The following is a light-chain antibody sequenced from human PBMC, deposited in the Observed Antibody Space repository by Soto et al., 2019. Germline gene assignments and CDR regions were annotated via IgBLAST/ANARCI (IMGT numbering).Light chain of an antibody. V-gene: IGLV2-14*01. Sequence: QSALTQPASLSGSPGQSITISCTGTSSDIGAYDYVSWFQQHPGKAPKLMISEVNNRPSGVSNRFSGSKSGNTAYLTISGLQVEDEAEYYCAGWDDSLSGVVFGGGTKLTVL. CDR3: AGWDDSLSGVV. J-gene: IGLJ2*01. CDR1: SSDIGAYDY. CDR2: EVN.